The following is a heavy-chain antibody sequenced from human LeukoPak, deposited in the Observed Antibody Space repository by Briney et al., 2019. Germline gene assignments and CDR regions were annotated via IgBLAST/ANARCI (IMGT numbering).Heavy chain of an antibody. CDR3: AKDYPYSC. D-gene: IGHD2-15*01. CDR1: GFTFSSYG. V-gene: IGHV3-30*18. J-gene: IGHJ4*02. CDR2: ISYDGSNK. Sequence: GGSLRLSCAASGFTFSSYGMHWVRQAPGKGLEWVAVISYDGSNKYYADSVKGRFTISRDNSKNTLYLQMNSLRAEDTAVYYCAKDYPYSCWGQGTLVTVSS.